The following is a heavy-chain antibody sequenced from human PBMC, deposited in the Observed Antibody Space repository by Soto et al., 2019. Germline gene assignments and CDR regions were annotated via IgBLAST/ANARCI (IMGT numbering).Heavy chain of an antibody. Sequence: GASVEVSCKASGYSFSSYGISWVRQAPGQGLEWMGWISTHNGDTSYAQAQKFQGRVTLTTDTPASTAYMEVRSLRSDDTAVYYCERLLRGSFFDYWGQGTLVTLSS. CDR2: ISTHNGDT. CDR1: GYSFSSYG. D-gene: IGHD1-26*01. CDR3: ERLLRGSFFDY. V-gene: IGHV1-18*01. J-gene: IGHJ4*02.